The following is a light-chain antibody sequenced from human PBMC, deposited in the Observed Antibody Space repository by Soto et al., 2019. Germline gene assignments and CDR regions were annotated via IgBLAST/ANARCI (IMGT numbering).Light chain of an antibody. Sequence: DIQLTQSPSTLSASVGDRVTITCRASQGINSWLAWYQQKSGKAPKLLIYKASSLESRVPSRFSGSGSGTEFTLTISSLQPDDFATYYCQQYNTYSTFGQGTKVEIK. J-gene: IGKJ1*01. V-gene: IGKV1-5*03. CDR1: QGINSW. CDR3: QQYNTYST. CDR2: KAS.